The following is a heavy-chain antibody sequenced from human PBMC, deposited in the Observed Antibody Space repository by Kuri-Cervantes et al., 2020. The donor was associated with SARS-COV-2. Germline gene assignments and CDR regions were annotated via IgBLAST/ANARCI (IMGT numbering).Heavy chain of an antibody. CDR2: ISAYNGNT. Sequence: ASVKVSCKASGGTFSSYAISWVRQAPGQGLEWMGWISAYNGNTNYAQKLQGRVTMTTDTSTSTAYMELRSLRSDDTAVYYCARQPAGASRFGLMDVWGQGTTVTVS. V-gene: IGHV1-18*01. CDR1: GGTFSSYA. CDR3: ARQPAGASRFGLMDV. D-gene: IGHD1-14*01. J-gene: IGHJ6*02.